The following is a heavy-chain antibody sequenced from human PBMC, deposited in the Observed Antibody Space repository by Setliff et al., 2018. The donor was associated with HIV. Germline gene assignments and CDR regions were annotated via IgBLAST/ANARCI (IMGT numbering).Heavy chain of an antibody. D-gene: IGHD6-25*01. V-gene: IGHV4-61*01. Sequence: PSETLSLTCTVSGGSVSSGSYYWSWIRQPPGKGLEWIGYIYYSGSTKHNPSLKSRVTISLDTSKNQSSLKLTSVSAADTAVYYCARYSPRGYTLTGPYWGQGTLVTAPQ. CDR3: ARYSPRGYTLTGPY. CDR2: IYYSGST. CDR1: GGSVSSGSYY. J-gene: IGHJ4*02.